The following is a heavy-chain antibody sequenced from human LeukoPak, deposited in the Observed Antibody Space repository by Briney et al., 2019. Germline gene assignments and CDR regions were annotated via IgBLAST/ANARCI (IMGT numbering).Heavy chain of an antibody. V-gene: IGHV4-59*01. CDR3: ARVGGTNYYYYGMDV. Sequence: SETLSLTCTVSGGSISSYYWSWIRQPPGKGLEWIGYIYDSGSTNYNPSLKSRVTISVDTSKNQFSLKLSSVTAADTAVYYCARVGGTNYYYYGMDVWGQGATVAVSS. CDR1: GGSISSYY. D-gene: IGHD1-1*01. CDR2: IYDSGST. J-gene: IGHJ6*02.